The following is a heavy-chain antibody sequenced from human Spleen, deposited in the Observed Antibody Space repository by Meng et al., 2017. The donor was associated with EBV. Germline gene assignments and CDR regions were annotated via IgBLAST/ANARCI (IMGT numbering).Heavy chain of an antibody. CDR1: GASIGGDY. Sequence: QVQVQQWGAGLLKPSETLSLTCAVHGASIGGDYWSWIRQPPGKGLEWLGEINHSGKANYNPSLKSRVTISVDTSNNQLSLKLSSLTAADTAVYYCVRGGYYSPCDYWGQGTLVTVSS. D-gene: IGHD2/OR15-2a*01. J-gene: IGHJ4*02. CDR2: INHSGKA. V-gene: IGHV4-34*01. CDR3: VRGGYYSPCDY.